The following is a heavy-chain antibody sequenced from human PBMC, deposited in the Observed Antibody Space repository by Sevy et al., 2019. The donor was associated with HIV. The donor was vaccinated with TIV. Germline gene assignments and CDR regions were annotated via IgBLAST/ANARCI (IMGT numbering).Heavy chain of an antibody. CDR3: ASGGYYYDSSGYYGQAFDI. J-gene: IGHJ3*02. CDR1: GFTFDDYA. V-gene: IGHV3-9*01. CDR2: ISWNSGSI. D-gene: IGHD3-22*01. Sequence: GGSLRLSCAASGFTFDDYAMHWVRQAPGKGLEWVSGISWNSGSIGYADSVKGRFTSSRDNAKNSLYLQMNMLRAEDTALYYCASGGYYYDSSGYYGQAFDIWGQGTMVTVSS.